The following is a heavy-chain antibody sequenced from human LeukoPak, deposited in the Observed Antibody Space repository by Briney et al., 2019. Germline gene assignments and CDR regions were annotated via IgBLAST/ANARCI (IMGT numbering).Heavy chain of an antibody. J-gene: IGHJ4*02. CDR3: ARDFDYGDYIDF. CDR1: GFTFSSYS. V-gene: IGHV3-21*01. D-gene: IGHD4/OR15-4a*01. Sequence: GGSLRLSCAASGFTFSSYSMNWVRQAPGKGLEWVSSISSSSSYIYYADSVKGRFTISRDNAKNSLYLQVNSLRAEDTAVYYCARDFDYGDYIDFWGQGTLAAVSS. CDR2: ISSSSSYI.